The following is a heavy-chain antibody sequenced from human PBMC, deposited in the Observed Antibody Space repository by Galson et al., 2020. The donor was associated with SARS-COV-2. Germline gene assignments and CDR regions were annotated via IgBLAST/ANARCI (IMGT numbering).Heavy chain of an antibody. CDR2: ISNDGSNK. Sequence: PGGSLRLSCAASGFTFSRHAMDWVRQAPGKGLEWVALISNDGSNKYYADSVKGRFSISRDNSKNTLYLQMNSLRVEDTAVYYCARDGGRDYDPVFGLYYYYGMDVWGQGTTATVSS. CDR1: GFTFSRHA. J-gene: IGHJ6*02. V-gene: IGHV3-30-3*01. CDR3: ARDGGRDYDPVFGLYYYYGMDV. D-gene: IGHD3-16*01.